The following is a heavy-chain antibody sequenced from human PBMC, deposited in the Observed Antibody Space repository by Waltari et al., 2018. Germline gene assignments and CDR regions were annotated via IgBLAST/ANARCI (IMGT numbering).Heavy chain of an antibody. CDR3: ARKGYYSYDRDV. CDR1: GYILTTYA. Sequence: QVQLVQSGSELKKPGASVKVSCKASGYILTTYAMCWVRQAPGQGLEWMGWINTNSGDPAHAQGFTVRFVFPLDTSVNTAYLQISSLQAEDTAVYYCARKGYYSYDRDVWGRGTTVTVSS. V-gene: IGHV7-4-1*02. CDR2: INTNSGDP. J-gene: IGHJ6*02.